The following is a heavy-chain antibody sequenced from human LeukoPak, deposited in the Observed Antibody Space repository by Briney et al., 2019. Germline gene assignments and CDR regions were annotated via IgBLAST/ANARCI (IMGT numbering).Heavy chain of an antibody. J-gene: IGHJ4*02. CDR3: AKRYFSDSSDYLGSLNY. V-gene: IGHV3-23*01. CDR2: ISGSGGST. Sequence: GGSLRLSCAASGFTFSNHAMSWVRQAPGKGLEWVSAISGSGGSTYYADSVGGRFTISRDNSKNTLYLQMNSLRAEDTAVYYCAKRYFSDSSDYLGSLNYWGQGTLVTVSS. D-gene: IGHD3-22*01. CDR1: GFTFSNHA.